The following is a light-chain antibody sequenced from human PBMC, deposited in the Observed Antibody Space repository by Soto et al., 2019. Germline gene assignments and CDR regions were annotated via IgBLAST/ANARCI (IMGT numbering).Light chain of an antibody. CDR1: ESISSW. J-gene: IGKJ1*01. Sequence: DIQMTQSPSTLSASVGDSVTITCRANESISSWLAWYQQKPGKAPKFLIYDASSLESGVPSRFSGSGSGTEFTLTISSLQPGDFATYYCQQYKSYSGTFGQGTKVDIK. V-gene: IGKV1-5*01. CDR3: QQYKSYSGT. CDR2: DAS.